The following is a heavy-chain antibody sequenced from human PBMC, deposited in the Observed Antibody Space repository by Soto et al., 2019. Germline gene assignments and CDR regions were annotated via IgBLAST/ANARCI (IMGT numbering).Heavy chain of an antibody. CDR3: ARRQYDWFDP. CDR1: GYTFTSYG. Sequence: QVQLVQSGAEVKKPGASVKVSCKASGYTFTSYGISWVRQAPGQGLEWMGWISAYIGNTNYAQQPQGRVTMTTDTSPRTAYMGLRSLRSDETAVYYCARRQYDWFDPWGQGTLVTVSS. D-gene: IGHD2-2*01. V-gene: IGHV1-18*01. J-gene: IGHJ5*02. CDR2: ISAYIGNT.